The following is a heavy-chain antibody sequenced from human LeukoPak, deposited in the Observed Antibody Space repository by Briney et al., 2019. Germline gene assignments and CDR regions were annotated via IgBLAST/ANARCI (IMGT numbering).Heavy chain of an antibody. V-gene: IGHV3-30*03. J-gene: IGHJ4*02. Sequence: GGSLRLSCAASGFTFSSYGMHWVRQAPGKGLEWVAVISYDGSNKYYADSVKGRFTISRDNSKNTLYLQMNSLRAEDTAVYYCARGYHGILTGYNYRWDLGYWGQGTLVTVSS. CDR2: ISYDGSNK. CDR1: GFTFSSYG. D-gene: IGHD3-9*01. CDR3: ARGYHGILTGYNYRWDLGY.